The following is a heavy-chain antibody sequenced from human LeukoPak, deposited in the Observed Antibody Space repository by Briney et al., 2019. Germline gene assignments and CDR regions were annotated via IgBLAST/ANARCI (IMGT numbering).Heavy chain of an antibody. Sequence: ASVKVSCKASGYTFTGYYMHWVRQAPGQGLEWMGWINPNSGGTNYAQKFQGWVTMTRDTSISTAYMELSRLRSDGTAVYYCARGIAAAENWFDPWGQGTLVTVSS. J-gene: IGHJ5*02. D-gene: IGHD6-13*01. V-gene: IGHV1-2*04. CDR2: INPNSGGT. CDR3: ARGIAAAENWFDP. CDR1: GYTFTGYY.